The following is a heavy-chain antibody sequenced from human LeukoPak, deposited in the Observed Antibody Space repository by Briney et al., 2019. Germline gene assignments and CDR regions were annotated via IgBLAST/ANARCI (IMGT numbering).Heavy chain of an antibody. CDR3: AKDRLRYYYDSSGYYPGDY. D-gene: IGHD3-22*01. J-gene: IGHJ4*02. V-gene: IGHV3-30*02. CDR2: IRYDGSNE. Sequence: GGSLRLSCAASGFTFSSYGMHWVRQAPGKGLEWVAFIRYDGSNEYYADSVKGRFTISRDNSKNTLYLQMNSLRAEDTAVYYCAKDRLRYYYDSSGYYPGDYWGQGTLVTVSS. CDR1: GFTFSSYG.